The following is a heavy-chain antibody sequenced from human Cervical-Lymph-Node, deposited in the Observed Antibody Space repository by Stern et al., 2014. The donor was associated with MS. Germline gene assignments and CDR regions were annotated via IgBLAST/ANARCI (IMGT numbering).Heavy chain of an antibody. D-gene: IGHD6-13*01. CDR2: INGGQGDT. CDR1: GYSFSSHA. J-gene: IGHJ4*02. V-gene: IGHV1-3*01. Sequence: SGAEVRKPGASVKVSCSASGYSFSSHAVHWVRQAPGQRLEWPGWINGGQGDTKYSHNFRGRVTITRDTSASTAYLELSSLTSEDTAVYSCARGSSTTFPFFDYWGQGSLVTVSS. CDR3: ARGSSTTFPFFDY.